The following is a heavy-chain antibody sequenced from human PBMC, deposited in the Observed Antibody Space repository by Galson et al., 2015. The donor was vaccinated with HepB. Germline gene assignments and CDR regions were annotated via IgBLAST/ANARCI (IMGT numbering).Heavy chain of an antibody. J-gene: IGHJ4*02. D-gene: IGHD6-13*01. CDR1: GFTFSGSA. CDR3: SRLRDLSGYSSR. CDR2: IRSKASNYAT. V-gene: IGHV3-73*01. Sequence: SLRLSCAASGFTFSGSAIHWVRQASGKGPEWVGRIRSKASNYATSYVPSLKGRFTIPRDDSKNMAYLHMKSLKTEDTAVYYCSRLRDLSGYSSRWGQGTLVTVSS.